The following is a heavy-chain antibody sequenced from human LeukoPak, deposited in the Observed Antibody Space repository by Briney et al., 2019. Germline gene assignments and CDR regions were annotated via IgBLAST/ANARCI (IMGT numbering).Heavy chain of an antibody. D-gene: IGHD3-22*01. V-gene: IGHV3-15*01. J-gene: IGHJ4*02. Sequence: PGGSLRLSCAASGFTFSNAWMSWVRQAPGKGLEWVGRIKSKTDGGTTDYAAPVKGRFTISRDDSKNTLYLQMNSLKTEDTAVYYCASGYYDSSGYYSHWGQGTLVTVSS. CDR3: ASGYYDSSGYYSH. CDR1: GFTFSNAW. CDR2: IKSKTDGGTT.